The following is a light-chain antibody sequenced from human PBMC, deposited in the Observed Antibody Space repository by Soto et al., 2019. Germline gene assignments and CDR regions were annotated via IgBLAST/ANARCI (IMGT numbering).Light chain of an antibody. J-gene: IGKJ2*01. CDR2: EAS. CDR3: QQFFNPPFI. Sequence: FVLTQSPGTLSLSPGERATFSCRASQSVRGNYIAWYQQKPGQAPRVLIFEASKRATGTPDRFSGSGSGTDFIPTISRWGPEDFAVFYCQQFFNPPFIFARGTKLEI. CDR1: QSVRGNY. V-gene: IGKV3-20*01.